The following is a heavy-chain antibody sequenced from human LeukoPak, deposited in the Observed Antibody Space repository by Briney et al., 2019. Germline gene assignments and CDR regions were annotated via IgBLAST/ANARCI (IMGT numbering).Heavy chain of an antibody. V-gene: IGHV4-59*08. CDR1: GGSISSYY. CDR3: ARQKWLRQGDNWFDP. CDR2: IYYSGSI. D-gene: IGHD5-12*01. J-gene: IGHJ5*02. Sequence: SSETLSLTCTVSGGSISSYYWSWIRQPPGKGLEWIGYIYYSGSINYNPSLKSRVTISVDTSKNQFSLKLSSVTAADTAVYYCARQKWLRQGDNWFDPWGQGTLVTVS.